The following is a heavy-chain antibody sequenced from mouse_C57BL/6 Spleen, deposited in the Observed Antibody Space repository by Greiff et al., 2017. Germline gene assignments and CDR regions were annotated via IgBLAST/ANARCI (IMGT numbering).Heavy chain of an antibody. CDR3: ARHYSKGDYFDY. Sequence: EVQVVESGGDLVKPGGSLKLSCAASGFTFSSYGMSWVRQTPDKRLEWVATISSGGSYTYYPDSVKGRFTISRDNAKNTLYLQMSSLKSEDTAMYYCARHYSKGDYFDYWGQGTTLTVSS. CDR1: GFTFSSYG. CDR2: ISSGGSYT. J-gene: IGHJ2*01. D-gene: IGHD2-5*01. V-gene: IGHV5-6*01.